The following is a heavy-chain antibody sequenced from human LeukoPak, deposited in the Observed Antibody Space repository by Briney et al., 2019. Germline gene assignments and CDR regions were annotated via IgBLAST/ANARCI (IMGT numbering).Heavy chain of an antibody. CDR3: ARGPSSHLRTGFFFGYFDD. D-gene: IGHD3/OR15-3a*01. Sequence: ASVKVSCKASGGTFSNDAVSWVRQAPGEGLKWMGRVIPFLGTTNYAHNFQGRVTITADQDTQTAYMELRSLRSEDTAVYFCARGPSSHLRTGFFFGYFDDWGQGTLITVSS. J-gene: IGHJ4*02. CDR2: VIPFLGTT. V-gene: IGHV1-69*11. CDR1: GGTFSNDA.